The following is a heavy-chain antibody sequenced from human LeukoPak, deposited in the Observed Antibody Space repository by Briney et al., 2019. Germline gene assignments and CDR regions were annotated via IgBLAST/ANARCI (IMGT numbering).Heavy chain of an antibody. CDR1: GYTFTGYY. CDR2: INPNSGGT. CDR3: ARDLGIAARYFDY. D-gene: IGHD6-6*01. V-gene: IGHV1-2*02. Sequence: ASVKVSCKASGYTFTGYYMHWVRQAPGQGLEWMGWINPNSGGTNYAQKFQGRVTMTRDTSISTAYMELSRLRSDDTAVYYCARDLGIAARYFDYWGQGTLVTVSP. J-gene: IGHJ4*02.